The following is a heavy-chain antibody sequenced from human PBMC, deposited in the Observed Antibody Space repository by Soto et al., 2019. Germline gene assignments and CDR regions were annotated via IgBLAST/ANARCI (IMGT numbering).Heavy chain of an antibody. Sequence: SETLSLTCTVSNGSISTYYWSWIRQPPGRSLEWIGHIYYTGSPTYNPSLKSRVTISENTSKKTVSLTLVSVTAEDTAVYYCARSRSTRQPFDYWGRGTLVTVSS. CDR1: NGSISTYY. CDR3: ARSRSTRQPFDY. CDR2: IYYTGSP. V-gene: IGHV4-59*01. D-gene: IGHD5-12*01. J-gene: IGHJ4*02.